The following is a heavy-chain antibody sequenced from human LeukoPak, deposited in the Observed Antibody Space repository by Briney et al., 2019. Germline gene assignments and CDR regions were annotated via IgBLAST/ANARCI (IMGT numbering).Heavy chain of an antibody. Sequence: SETLSLTCTVSGGSISSYYWSWIRQPPGKGLEWIGYIYYSGSTNYNPSLKSRVTISVDTSKNQFSLKLSSVTAADTAVYYCARGVVAAPQTFDYWGQGTLVTVSS. J-gene: IGHJ4*02. D-gene: IGHD2-15*01. CDR2: IYYSGST. V-gene: IGHV4-59*01. CDR3: ARGVVAAPQTFDY. CDR1: GGSISSYY.